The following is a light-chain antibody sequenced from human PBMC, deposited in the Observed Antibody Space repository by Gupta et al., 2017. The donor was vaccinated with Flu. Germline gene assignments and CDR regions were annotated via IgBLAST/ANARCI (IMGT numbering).Light chain of an antibody. CDR2: EVS. J-gene: IGLJ1*01. Sequence: QSAVTQPASVSGSPGQPITISCTGTSSDVGGYNYVSWYQPHPGKAPKLMIYEVSNRPSGVSNRFSGSKSGNTASLTISGLQAEDEADYYCSSYTSSSTGVFGTGTKVTVL. CDR1: SSDVGGYNY. V-gene: IGLV2-14*01. CDR3: SSYTSSSTGV.